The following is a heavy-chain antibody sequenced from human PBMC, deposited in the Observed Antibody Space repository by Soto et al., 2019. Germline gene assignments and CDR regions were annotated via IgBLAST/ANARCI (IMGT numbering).Heavy chain of an antibody. V-gene: IGHV1-8*01. J-gene: IGHJ4*02. Sequence: ALVKGSCKAAGYTFTSDDSSWGRQATGQGLEWMGWMNPNSGNTGYAQKFQGRVTMTRNTSISTAYMELSSLRSEDTAVYYCARSPPQPMLDDYWGQGTLVTVSS. D-gene: IGHD2-8*01. CDR1: GYTFTSDD. CDR3: ARSPPQPMLDDY. CDR2: MNPNSGNT.